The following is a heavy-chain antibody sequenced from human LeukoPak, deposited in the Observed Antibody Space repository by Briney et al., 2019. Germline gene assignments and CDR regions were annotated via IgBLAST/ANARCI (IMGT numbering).Heavy chain of an antibody. CDR3: ARSRSGGSLLGY. V-gene: IGHV3-30*03. J-gene: IGHJ4*02. D-gene: IGHD2-15*01. CDR1: GFIFSNDA. Sequence: PGGSLRLSCAASGFIFSNDAMHWVRQAPGKGLEWVAVISNDGSNKYYADSVKGRFTISRDNSKSALYLQMNSLRAEDTAVYYCARSRSGGSLLGYWGQGTVVTVSS. CDR2: ISNDGSNK.